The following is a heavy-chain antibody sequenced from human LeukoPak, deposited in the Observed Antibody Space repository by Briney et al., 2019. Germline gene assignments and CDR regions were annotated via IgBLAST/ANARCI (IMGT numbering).Heavy chain of an antibody. CDR3: SRDLTWGVMGL. J-gene: IGHJ4*02. Sequence: GGSLRLFCTASGFTLSNHWMYWVRQTPEKGLLWLSRINIDGSTTNYADSVKGRFTISRDNAKNTLYLQMNSLRADDTALYYCSRDLTWGVMGLWGQGTLVTVSS. CDR2: INIDGSTT. CDR1: GFTLSNHW. V-gene: IGHV3-74*01. D-gene: IGHD3-16*01.